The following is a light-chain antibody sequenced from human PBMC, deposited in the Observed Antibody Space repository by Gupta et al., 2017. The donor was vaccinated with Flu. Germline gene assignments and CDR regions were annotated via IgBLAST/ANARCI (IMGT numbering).Light chain of an antibody. CDR1: QNIRTF. CDR3: QNSNQLLPT. J-gene: IGKJ4*01. V-gene: IGKV1-27*01. Sequence: DIQVTQSPSSVSASVGDRVTITCRASQNIRTFLAWYQQKPGKVPQLLSWPAPTLRSGVPSRFSGSGSGTDFALTINSLQPEDAATYYCQNSNQLLPTFGGGTRVEIK. CDR2: PAP.